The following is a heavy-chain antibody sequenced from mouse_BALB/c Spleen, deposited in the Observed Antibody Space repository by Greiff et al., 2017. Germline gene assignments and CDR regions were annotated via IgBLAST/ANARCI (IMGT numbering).Heavy chain of an antibody. J-gene: IGHJ1*01. V-gene: IGHV14-3*02. CDR2: IDPANGNT. D-gene: IGHD2-3*01. Sequence: EVQLQQSGAELVKPGASVKLSCTASGFNIKDTYMHWVKQRPEQGLEWIGRIDPANGNTKYDPKFQGKATITADTSSNTAYLQLSSLTSEDTAVYYCARWGDGYYGYFDVWGAGTTVTVSS. CDR1: GFNIKDTY. CDR3: ARWGDGYYGYFDV.